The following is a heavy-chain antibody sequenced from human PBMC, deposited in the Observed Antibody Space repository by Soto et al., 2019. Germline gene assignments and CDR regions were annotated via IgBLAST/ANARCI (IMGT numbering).Heavy chain of an antibody. V-gene: IGHV1-18*01. Sequence: ASVKVSCTDSGGTKNSYAISWVRQEKGQGLEWMGWISAYNGNTNYAQKLQGRVTMTTDTSTSTAYMELRSLRSDDTAVYYCARDNWNYAENWFDPWGQGTLVTVSS. D-gene: IGHD1-7*01. CDR2: ISAYNGNT. CDR1: GGTKNSYA. CDR3: ARDNWNYAENWFDP. J-gene: IGHJ5*02.